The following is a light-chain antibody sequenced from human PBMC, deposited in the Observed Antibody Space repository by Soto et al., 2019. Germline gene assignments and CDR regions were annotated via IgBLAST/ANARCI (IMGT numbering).Light chain of an antibody. CDR3: GTWDSSLSADA. CDR1: SSDVGDNY. CDR2: ETN. Sequence: SSSDVGDNYVSWYQHLPGTAPKLLIYETNKRPSGIPDRFSGSKSGTSATLGITGLQTGDEADYYCGTWDSSLSADAFGTVTKVTVL. J-gene: IGLJ1*01. V-gene: IGLV1-51*02.